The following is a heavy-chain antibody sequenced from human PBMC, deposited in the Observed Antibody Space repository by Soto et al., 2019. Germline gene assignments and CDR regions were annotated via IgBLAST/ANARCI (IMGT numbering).Heavy chain of an antibody. CDR1: GGSVSSYH. D-gene: IGHD5-18*01. J-gene: IGHJ4*02. V-gene: IGHV4-59*02. CDR2: IYHSGKT. Sequence: PSETLSLTCSVSGGSVSSYHYNWIRQAPGKGLEWLGYIYHSGKTFYNPAPTGRVSMSLDTSKNQFSLTLNSVTAADTGLYFCALGGYNYGRPLDFWGQGTLVTVSS. CDR3: ALGGYNYGRPLDF.